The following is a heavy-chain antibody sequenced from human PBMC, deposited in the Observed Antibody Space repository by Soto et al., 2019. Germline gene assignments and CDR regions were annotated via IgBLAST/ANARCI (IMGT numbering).Heavy chain of an antibody. J-gene: IGHJ4*02. D-gene: IGHD2-2*01. Sequence: QVQLVESGGGVVQPGRSLRLSCAASGFTFSSYGMHWVRQAPGKGLEWVAVMSYDGSNKYYADSVKGRFTISRDNSKNTLYLQMNSLRAEDTAVYYCAKDGGDIVVVPAALGLDYWGQGTLVTVSS. V-gene: IGHV3-30*18. CDR3: AKDGGDIVVVPAALGLDY. CDR1: GFTFSSYG. CDR2: MSYDGSNK.